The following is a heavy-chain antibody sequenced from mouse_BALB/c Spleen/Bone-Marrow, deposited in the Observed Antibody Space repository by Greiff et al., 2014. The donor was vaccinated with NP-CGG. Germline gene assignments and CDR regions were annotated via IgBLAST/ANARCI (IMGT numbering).Heavy chain of an antibody. CDR1: GCAFTNYL. D-gene: IGHD3-3*01. J-gene: IGHJ2*01. V-gene: IGHV1-54*01. CDR3: ARRDGSYFDY. Sequence: VQLVESGAELVRPGTSVKVSCKASGCAFTNYLIEWVKQRPGQGLEWIGMINPGSGGTNYNEKFKGKATLTADKSSSTAYMQLSSLTSDDSAVYFCARRDGSYFDYWGQGTTLTVSS. CDR2: INPGSGGT.